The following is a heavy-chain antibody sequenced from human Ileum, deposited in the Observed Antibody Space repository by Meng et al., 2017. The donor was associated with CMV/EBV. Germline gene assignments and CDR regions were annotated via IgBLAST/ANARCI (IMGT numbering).Heavy chain of an antibody. V-gene: IGHV4-39*07. Sequence: QVHRQVYGAGLGKTSETLSLTCNVSCVSINSNNYYWGCIPPPPGKGLEWIGSIYYNGNTPYNPSLKSRVTISLDTSKNQFSLRLSSVTAADTAVYYCARDITGSHFDHWGQGVLVTASS. CDR2: IYYNGNT. CDR3: ARDITGSHFDH. J-gene: IGHJ4*02. CDR1: CVSINSNNYY. D-gene: IGHD1-20*01.